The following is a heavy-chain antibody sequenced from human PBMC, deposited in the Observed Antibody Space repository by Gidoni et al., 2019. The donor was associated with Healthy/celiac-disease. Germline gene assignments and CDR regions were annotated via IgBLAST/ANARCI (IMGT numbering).Heavy chain of an antibody. CDR3: ALGIAARAAPFDY. CDR2: ICSNNAK. V-gene: IGHV2-26*01. D-gene: IGHD6-6*01. Sequence: QVTLKVSGPVLVKSTATLTLSCSVAGFALRNARMGVSWIRQPPGKALEWLAHICSNNAKSYSTSLNGRLTISKDTSKSKVVLTMTNMDPVDTATYYCALGIAARAAPFDYWGQGTLVTVSS. CDR1: GFALRNARMG. J-gene: IGHJ4*02.